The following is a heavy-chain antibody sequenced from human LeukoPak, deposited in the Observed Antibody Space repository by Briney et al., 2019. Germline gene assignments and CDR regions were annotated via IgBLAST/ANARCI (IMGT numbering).Heavy chain of an antibody. Sequence: SETLSLTCTVFGGSISSSSYYWGWIRQPPGRGLEWIGGIYYSGSTYYNPSLKSRVTISVDTSKNQFSLKLSSVTAADTAVYYCARPGYYYDSSGYHYRDYWGQGTLVTVSS. J-gene: IGHJ4*02. D-gene: IGHD3-22*01. CDR2: IYYSGST. CDR3: ARPGYYYDSSGYHYRDY. CDR1: GGSISSSSYY. V-gene: IGHV4-39*01.